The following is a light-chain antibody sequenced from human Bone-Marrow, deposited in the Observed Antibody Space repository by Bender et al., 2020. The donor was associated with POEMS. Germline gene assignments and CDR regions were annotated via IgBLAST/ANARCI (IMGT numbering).Light chain of an antibody. CDR1: SSNIGAHA. J-gene: IGLJ3*02. CDR3: AVWDDSLNGWV. CDR2: SSH. Sequence: GGSSNIGAHAVNWYQHLPGTAPKLLIYSSHRRPSEVPDRFSGSRSGTSASLTISGLQSEDEADYYCAVWDDSLNGWVFGGGTKLTVL. V-gene: IGLV1-44*01.